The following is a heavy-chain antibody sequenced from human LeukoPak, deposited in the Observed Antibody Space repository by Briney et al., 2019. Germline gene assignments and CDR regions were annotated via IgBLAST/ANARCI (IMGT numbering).Heavy chain of an antibody. J-gene: IGHJ6*03. CDR2: IYYSGST. Sequence: PSETLSLTCTVSGGSISSSSYYWGWIRQPPGKGLEWIGSIYYSGSTYYNPSLKSRVTISVDTSKNQFSLKLSSVTAADTAVYYCAIVGATNPVLYYYYYMDVWGKGTTVTVSS. V-gene: IGHV4-39*01. CDR3: AIVGATNPVLYYYYYMDV. D-gene: IGHD1-26*01. CDR1: GGSISSSSYY.